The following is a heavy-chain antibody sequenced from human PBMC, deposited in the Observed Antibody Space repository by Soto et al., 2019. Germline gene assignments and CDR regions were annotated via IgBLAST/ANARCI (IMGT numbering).Heavy chain of an antibody. Sequence: EVQLVESGGGLVKPGGSLRLSCAASGFTFSSYSMNWVRQAPGKGLEWVSSISSSSSYIYYADSVKGRFTISRDNANTALYMQKNSRRAEDTAVYYSARDDKIAATRSLVDYWGQGTLVTVSS. CDR2: ISSSSSYI. D-gene: IGHD2-15*01. CDR3: ARDDKIAATRSLVDY. J-gene: IGHJ4*02. CDR1: GFTFSSYS. V-gene: IGHV3-21*01.